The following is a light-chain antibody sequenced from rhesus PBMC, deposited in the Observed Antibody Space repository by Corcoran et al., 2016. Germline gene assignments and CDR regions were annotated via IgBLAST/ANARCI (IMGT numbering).Light chain of an antibody. J-gene: IGKJ2*01. CDR3: QQYYDWNS. CDR1: DSVSNY. CDR2: GAS. V-gene: IGKV3S9*01. Sequence: EIVMTQSPATLSLSPGERASLSCRASDSVSNYVAWYQQKPEQAPRLLISGASSRATGIPDRFSGSGSGTEVSLIISSLEPEDVGLYDSQQYYDWNSFGQGTKVEI.